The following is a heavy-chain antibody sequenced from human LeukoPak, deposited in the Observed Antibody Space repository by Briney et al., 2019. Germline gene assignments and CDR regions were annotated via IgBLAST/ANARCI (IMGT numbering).Heavy chain of an antibody. CDR2: IYYSGST. CDR1: GGSISSGDYY. J-gene: IGHJ3*02. V-gene: IGHV4-30-4*08. CDR3: ARDSGPPGAFDI. D-gene: IGHD7-27*01. Sequence: SETLSPTCTVSGGSISSGDYYWSWIRQPPGKGLEWIGYIYYSGSTYYNPSLKSRVTISVGTSKNQFSLKLSSVTAADTAVYYCARDSGPPGAFDIWGQGTMVTVSS.